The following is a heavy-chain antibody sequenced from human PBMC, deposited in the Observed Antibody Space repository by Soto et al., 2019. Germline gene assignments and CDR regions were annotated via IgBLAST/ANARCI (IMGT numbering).Heavy chain of an antibody. J-gene: IGHJ4*02. V-gene: IGHV3-30*18. CDR2: ISHDGSNK. D-gene: IGHD3-22*01. Sequence: PGGSLRLSCAASGFTFSSYGMHCVRQAPGKGLEWVAVISHDGSNKYYADSVKGRFTISRDNSKNTLYLQMNSLRAEDTAVYYCAKDTYYYDSSGYSFDYWGQGTLVTVSS. CDR1: GFTFSSYG. CDR3: AKDTYYYDSSGYSFDY.